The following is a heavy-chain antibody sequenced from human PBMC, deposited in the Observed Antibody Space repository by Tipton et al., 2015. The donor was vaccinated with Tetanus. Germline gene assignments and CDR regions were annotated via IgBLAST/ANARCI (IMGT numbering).Heavy chain of an antibody. CDR2: LSENGANT. CDR1: GFTFSSYA. D-gene: IGHD3-3*01. Sequence: SLRLSCSASGFTFSSYAMSWIRQAPGKGLEWLSSLSENGANTFYADSVKARFTISRDNSKNTLFLQMSSLGVDDTAVYYCAKRDNNDYYTGRDVFDVWGQGTMVTVSS. V-gene: IGHV3-23*01. J-gene: IGHJ3*01. CDR3: AKRDNNDYYTGRDVFDV.